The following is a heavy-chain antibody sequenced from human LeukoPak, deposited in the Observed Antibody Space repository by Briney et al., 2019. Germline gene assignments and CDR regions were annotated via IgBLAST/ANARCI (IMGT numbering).Heavy chain of an antibody. CDR2: IKQDGSEK. J-gene: IGHJ4*02. V-gene: IGHV3-7*03. CDR1: GFTFSSYW. D-gene: IGHD6-19*01. Sequence: PGGSLRLSCAASGFTFSSYWMSWVRQAPGKGLEWVANIKQDGSEKYYVDSVKGRFTISRGNAKNSLYLQMNSLRAEDTAVYYCASGRGRWQWLVQDYWGQGTLVTVSS. CDR3: ASGRGRWQWLVQDY.